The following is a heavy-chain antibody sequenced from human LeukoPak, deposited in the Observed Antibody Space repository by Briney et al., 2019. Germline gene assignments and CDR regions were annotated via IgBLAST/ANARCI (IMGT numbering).Heavy chain of an antibody. CDR2: IWYDGSNK. D-gene: IGHD3-16*02. CDR1: GFTFSSYG. J-gene: IGHJ4*02. V-gene: IGHV3-33*01. CDR3: AYDYVWGSYRFSDAEIDY. Sequence: GGSLRLSCAASGFTFSSYGMHWVRQAPGKGLEWVAVIWYDGSNKYYADSVKGRFTISRDNSKNTLYPQMNSLRAEDTAVYYCAYDYVWGSYRFSDAEIDYWGQGTLVTVSS.